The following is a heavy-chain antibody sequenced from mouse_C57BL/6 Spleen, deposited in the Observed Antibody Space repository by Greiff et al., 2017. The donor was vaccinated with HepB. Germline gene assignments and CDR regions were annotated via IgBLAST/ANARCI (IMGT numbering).Heavy chain of an antibody. D-gene: IGHD3-1*01. J-gene: IGHJ4*01. CDR1: GYTFTSYW. V-gene: IGHV1-50*01. CDR3: ARHPSLGNYAMDY. CDR2: IDPSDSYT. Sequence: QVQLQQSGAELVKPGASVKLSCKASGYTFTSYWMQWVKQRPGQGLEWIGEIDPSDSYTNYNQKFKGKATLTVDTSSSTAYMQLSSLTSEDSAVYYCARHPSLGNYAMDYWGQGTSVTVSS.